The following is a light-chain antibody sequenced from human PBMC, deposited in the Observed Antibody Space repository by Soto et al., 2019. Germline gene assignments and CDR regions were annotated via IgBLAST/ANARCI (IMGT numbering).Light chain of an antibody. J-gene: IGLJ2*01. CDR2: QVT. CDR1: SSDVGSYNF. CDR3: SSYTGFSTDIL. Sequence: QSALTQPASVSGSPGQSIPISCTGTSSDVGSYNFVSWYQHHAGTAPKLIIYQVTNRPSGVSDRFSVANSGDTASLTISGLQAEDEAIYYCSSYTGFSTDILFGGGTKLTVL. V-gene: IGLV2-14*01.